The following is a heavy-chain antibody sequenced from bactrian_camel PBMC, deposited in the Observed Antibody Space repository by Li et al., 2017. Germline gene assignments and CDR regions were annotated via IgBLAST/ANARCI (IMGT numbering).Heavy chain of an antibody. J-gene: IGHJ4*01. CDR3: GTNKYCRGSACCYRDFSH. CDR2: IDSNGSA. D-gene: IGHD7*01. V-gene: IGHV3S55*01. Sequence: VQLVESGGGSVQAGGSLRLSCAPSGYTYRLRSFCMGWFRQAPGKEREGVATIDSNGSATYADSVKGRFTISKDSAKNTLYLQMNSLKPEDTAMYYCGTNKYCRGSACCYRDFSHWGQGTQVTVS. CDR1: GYTYRLRSFC.